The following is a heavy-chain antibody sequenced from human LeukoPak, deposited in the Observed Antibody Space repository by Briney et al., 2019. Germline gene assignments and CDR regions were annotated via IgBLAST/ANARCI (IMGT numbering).Heavy chain of an antibody. J-gene: IGHJ4*02. CDR1: GITLSSYG. CDR2: IRDSGGRT. D-gene: IGHD3-22*01. CDR3: AKRGVVIRVILAGFHKEAYYFDS. V-gene: IGHV3-23*01. Sequence: WGSLRLSCAVSGITLSSYGMSWVRQAPGKGLEWVAGIRDSGGRTNYADSMRGRFTISRDNPKNTLYLQKNSLRAEDTAVYFCAKRGVVIRVILAGFHKEAYYFDSWGQGALVTVSS.